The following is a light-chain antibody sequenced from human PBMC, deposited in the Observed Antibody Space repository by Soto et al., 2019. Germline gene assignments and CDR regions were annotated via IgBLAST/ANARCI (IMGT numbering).Light chain of an antibody. V-gene: IGKV1-9*01. Sequence: DIQMTQSPSSLSASVGDRVTITCRASQAISSYLAWYQQKPGKAPNLLLYAASTLQSGVPSRLSGSGSGTDFSLTISSLQPEDFATYFCRQLNSYPLTFGGGTKVDIK. CDR1: QAISSY. CDR3: RQLNSYPLT. J-gene: IGKJ4*01. CDR2: AAS.